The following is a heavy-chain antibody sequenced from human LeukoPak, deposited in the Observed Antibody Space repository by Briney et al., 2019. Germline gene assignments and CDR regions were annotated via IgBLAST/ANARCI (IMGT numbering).Heavy chain of an antibody. J-gene: IGHJ4*02. V-gene: IGHV1-69*06. Sequence: ASVKVSCKASGGTFSSYAISWVRQAPGQGLEWMGGIIPIFGTANYAQKFQGRVTITADKSTSTAYMELSSLRSEDTAVYYCARDAHEGYCSGGSCYWFRYWGQGTLVTVSS. CDR3: ARDAHEGYCSGGSCYWFRY. CDR1: GGTFSSYA. CDR2: IIPIFGTA. D-gene: IGHD2-15*01.